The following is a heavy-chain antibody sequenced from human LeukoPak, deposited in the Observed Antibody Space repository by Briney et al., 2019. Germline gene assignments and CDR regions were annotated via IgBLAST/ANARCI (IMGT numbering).Heavy chain of an antibody. CDR1: GFTFSSHG. V-gene: IGHV3-30*02. CDR2: IRYDGSNK. D-gene: IGHD3-16*02. J-gene: IGHJ4*02. Sequence: GGSLRLSCAASGFTFSSHGMHWVRQAPGKGLEWVAFIRYDGSNKYYADSVKGRFTISRDNSKNTLYLQMNSLRAEDTAVYYCAKDFSAYRSYYFDYWGQGTLVTVSS. CDR3: AKDFSAYRSYYFDY.